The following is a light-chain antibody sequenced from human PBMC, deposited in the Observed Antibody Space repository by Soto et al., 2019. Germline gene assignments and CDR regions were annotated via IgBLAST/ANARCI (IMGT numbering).Light chain of an antibody. Sequence: QSALTQPRSVSGSPGQSVTISCTGTSSDVGGYNYVSWYQHHPVKAPKVLIYDVSKRPSGVPDRFSGSKSGNTASLTISGLQAEDEAEYYCCSYAGSNTLLFGGGTKVTVL. V-gene: IGLV2-11*01. CDR1: SSDVGGYNY. J-gene: IGLJ2*01. CDR2: DVS. CDR3: CSYAGSNTLL.